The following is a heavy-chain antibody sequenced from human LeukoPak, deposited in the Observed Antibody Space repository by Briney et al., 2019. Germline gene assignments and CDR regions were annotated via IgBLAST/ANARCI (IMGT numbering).Heavy chain of an antibody. V-gene: IGHV3-23*01. CDR2: IGGSGSYT. D-gene: IGHD6-13*01. Sequence: PGGSLRLSCAASGFTFSTYAMIWVRQAPGKGLEWVSVIGGSGSYTYYADSVKGRFTISRDNSKDTLYLQMNSLRAEDTAVYYCARDWYDYWGQGTLVIVSS. CDR1: GFTFSTYA. J-gene: IGHJ4*02. CDR3: ARDWYDY.